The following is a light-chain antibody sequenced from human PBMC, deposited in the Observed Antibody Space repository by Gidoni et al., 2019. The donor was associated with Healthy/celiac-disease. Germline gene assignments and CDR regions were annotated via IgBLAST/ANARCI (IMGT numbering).Light chain of an antibody. V-gene: IGLV3-1*01. J-gene: IGLJ3*02. CDR3: QACDSSASWV. Sequence: SYELTQTPSVSVSPGQTASITCSGDQLGDKYACWYQQKPGQSPMLVIYQDSNRPSGIPERFSGSNSENTATLTSSGTQAMDEADYYCQACDSSASWVFGGGTKLTVL. CDR2: QDS. CDR1: QLGDKY.